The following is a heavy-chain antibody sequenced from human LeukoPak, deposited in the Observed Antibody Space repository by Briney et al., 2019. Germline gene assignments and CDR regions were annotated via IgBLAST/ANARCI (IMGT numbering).Heavy chain of an antibody. CDR1: GGSFSGYY. J-gene: IGHJ4*02. CDR2: ISHSGGT. V-gene: IGHV4-34*01. CDR3: ARGYGIAVADPPND. Sequence: PSETLSLTCAVYGGSFSGYYWSWIRQPPGKGLEWIGEISHSGGTDYNPSLKSRVTISVDTSRNQFSLKVSSVTAADTAVYYCARGYGIAVADPPNDWGQGTLVTVSS. D-gene: IGHD6-19*01.